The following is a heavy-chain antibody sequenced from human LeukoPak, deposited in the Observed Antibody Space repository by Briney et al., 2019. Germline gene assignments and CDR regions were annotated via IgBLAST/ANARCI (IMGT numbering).Heavy chain of an antibody. CDR3: ARARNYYDSSDYYYEGDAFDI. J-gene: IGHJ3*02. CDR1: GDSISNTNYY. CDR2: ISYTGST. V-gene: IGHV4-39*07. Sequence: PSETLSLTCTVSGDSISNTNYYWGWIRQPPGKGLEWIGSISYTGSTSYNPSLKSRVTISVDTSKNQFSLMLSSVTAADTAVYYCARARNYYDSSDYYYEGDAFDIWGQGTMVTVSS. D-gene: IGHD3-22*01.